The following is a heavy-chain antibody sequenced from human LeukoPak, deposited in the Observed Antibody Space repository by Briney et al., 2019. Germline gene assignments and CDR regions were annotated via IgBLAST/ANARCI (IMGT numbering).Heavy chain of an antibody. CDR2: INEDGSEK. V-gene: IGHV3-7*01. D-gene: IGHD3-10*01. CDR1: GFTFRSYW. J-gene: IGHJ5*02. Sequence: GGSLRLSCAVSGFTFRSYWMNWVRQAPGKGLGWVVNINEDGSEKFYVDSVRGRFTISRDNAKNSLYLQMNSLRAEDTAVYYCARVGLGVGSGRKASGFDPWGQGTLVTVSS. CDR3: ARVGLGVGSGRKASGFDP.